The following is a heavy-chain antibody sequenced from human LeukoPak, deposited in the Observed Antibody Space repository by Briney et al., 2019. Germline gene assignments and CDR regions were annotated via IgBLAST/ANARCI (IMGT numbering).Heavy chain of an antibody. V-gene: IGHV3-23*01. D-gene: IGHD6-19*01. CDR2: ISGSGGST. CDR3: ARPRGWYFDY. CDR1: GFIFSRYA. J-gene: IGHJ4*02. Sequence: GGSLRPSCAASGFIFSRYAMSWVRQAPGKGLQWVSAISGSGGSTYYADSVKGRFTITRDNSENTLYLQMNSLRAEDTAVYYCARPRGWYFDYWGQGTLVTVSS.